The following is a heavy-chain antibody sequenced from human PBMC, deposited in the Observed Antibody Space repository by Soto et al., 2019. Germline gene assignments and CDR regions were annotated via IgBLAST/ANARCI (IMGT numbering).Heavy chain of an antibody. Sequence: EVQVVESGGGLVKPGGSLRLSCTASGFTFDTYTMNWLRQAPGRGLEWVSSISTGGLTMYYAASVKGRFTISRDNAKNLLYLQMNKLRAEDTAVYYCAREAAGTLDYWGQGTLVTVSS. D-gene: IGHD6-25*01. CDR2: ISTGGLTM. CDR1: GFTFDTYT. J-gene: IGHJ4*02. V-gene: IGHV3-21*04. CDR3: AREAAGTLDY.